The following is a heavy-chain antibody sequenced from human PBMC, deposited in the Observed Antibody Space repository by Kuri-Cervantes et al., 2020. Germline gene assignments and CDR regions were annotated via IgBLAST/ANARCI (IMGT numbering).Heavy chain of an antibody. CDR2: MNPNSGNT. CDR3: ARGAGRLQKYYFDY. Sequence: ASVKVSCKASGYTFTSYDINWVRQATGQGLEWMVWMNPNSGNTGYAQKFQGRVTMTRNTSISTAYMELSSLRSEDTAVYYCARGAGRLQKYYFDYWGQGTLVTVSS. J-gene: IGHJ4*02. D-gene: IGHD5-24*01. CDR1: GYTFTSYD. V-gene: IGHV1-8*01.